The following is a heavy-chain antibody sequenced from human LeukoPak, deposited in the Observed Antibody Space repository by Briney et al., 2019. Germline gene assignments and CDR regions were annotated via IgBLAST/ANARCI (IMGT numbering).Heavy chain of an antibody. J-gene: IGHJ4*02. Sequence: PGGSLRLSCAAPGFTFSDYYMSWIRQAPGKGPEWVSYISSRGNTIFYADSVKGRFTISRDNAKNSLYLQMNSLRAEDTAVYYCARESWGSLVYWGQGILVTVSS. CDR3: ARESWGSLVY. CDR1: GFTFSDYY. D-gene: IGHD3-16*01. CDR2: ISSRGNTI. V-gene: IGHV3-11*01.